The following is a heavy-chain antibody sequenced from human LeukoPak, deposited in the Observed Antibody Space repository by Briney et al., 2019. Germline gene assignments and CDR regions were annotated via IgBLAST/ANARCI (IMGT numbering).Heavy chain of an antibody. D-gene: IGHD6-13*01. V-gene: IGHV4-39*01. CDR3: ARNRSASIAAAGTAFDI. CDR2: IYYSGST. J-gene: IGHJ3*02. Sequence: PSETLSLTCTVSGGSISSSSSYWARIRQPPGKGLEWIGSIYYSGSTSYNPSLKSRVTVSVDTSKNQFSLKLSSVTAADTAVYYCARNRSASIAAAGTAFDIWGQGTMVTVSS. CDR1: GGSISSSSSY.